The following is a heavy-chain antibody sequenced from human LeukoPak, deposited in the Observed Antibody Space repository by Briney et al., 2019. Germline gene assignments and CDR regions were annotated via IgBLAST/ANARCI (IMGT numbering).Heavy chain of an antibody. D-gene: IGHD5-12*01. CDR3: ARDKGYIVATIGYVY. CDR2: ISAYNGNT. J-gene: IGHJ4*02. CDR1: GYTFTSYG. Sequence: ASVKVSCKASGYTFTSYGISWVRQAPGQGLEWMGWISAYNGNTNYAQKLQGRVTMTTDTSTSTAYMELRSLRSDDTAVYYCARDKGYIVATIGYVYWGQGTLVTVSS. V-gene: IGHV1-18*01.